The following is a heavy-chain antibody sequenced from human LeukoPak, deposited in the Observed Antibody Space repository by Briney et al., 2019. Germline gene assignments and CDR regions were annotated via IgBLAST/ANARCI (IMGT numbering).Heavy chain of an antibody. CDR3: AREATAPRPFSTDYYYYMDV. CDR2: IYSGGST. Sequence: GGSLTLSCAASGITVSRNHMSWVRQAPGKGLEWVSGIYSGGSTFDADSVKGRFPSSRDTSKNTFYLQMNSLRVEDTAVYYCAREATAPRPFSTDYYYYMDVWGKGTTVTVSS. D-gene: IGHD6-6*01. V-gene: IGHV3-66*02. CDR1: GITVSRNH. J-gene: IGHJ6*03.